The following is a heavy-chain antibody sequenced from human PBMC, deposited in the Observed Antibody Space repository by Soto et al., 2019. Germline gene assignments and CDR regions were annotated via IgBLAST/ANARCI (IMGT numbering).Heavy chain of an antibody. CDR2: INHSGST. J-gene: IGHJ5*02. D-gene: IGHD3-3*01. V-gene: IGHV4-34*01. CDR3: ARARDDFWSGYYTGVHTHTFDP. CDR1: GGSFSGYY. Sequence: QVQLQQWGAGLLKPSETLSLTCAVYGGSFSGYYWSWIRQPPGKGLEWIGEINHSGSTNYNPSLKSRVTISVDTSKNQFSLKLSSVTAADTAVYYCARARDDFWSGYYTGVHTHTFDPWGQGTLVTVSS.